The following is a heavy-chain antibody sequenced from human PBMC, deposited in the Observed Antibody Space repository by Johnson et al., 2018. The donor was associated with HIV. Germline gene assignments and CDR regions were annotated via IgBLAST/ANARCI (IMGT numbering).Heavy chain of an antibody. D-gene: IGHD7-27*01. CDR3: ARVSWGDAFEV. V-gene: IGHV3-9*01. CDR1: GFTFSDYY. CDR2: ISWNSGSI. Sequence: EVQLVESGGGLVKPGGSLRLSCAASGFTFSDYYMNWIRQAPGKGLEWVSGISWNSGSIGYADSVKGRFTISRDNAKNSLYLQMNSLRAEDTALYYCARVSWGDAFEVWGQGTMVTVSS. J-gene: IGHJ3*01.